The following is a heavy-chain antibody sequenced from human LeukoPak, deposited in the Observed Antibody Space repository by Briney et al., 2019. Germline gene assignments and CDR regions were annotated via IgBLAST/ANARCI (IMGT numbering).Heavy chain of an antibody. D-gene: IGHD2-21*02. V-gene: IGHV5-10-1*01. CDR3: ARRALPPAYCGGDCFDAFDI. CDR1: GYRFTSYW. Sequence: GESLKISCKGSGYRFTSYWISWVRQMPGKGLEWMGRIDPSDSYTNDSPSFQGHVTISADKSISTAYLQWSSLKASDTAMYYCARRALPPAYCGGDCFDAFDIWGQGTMVTVSS. CDR2: IDPSDSYT. J-gene: IGHJ3*02.